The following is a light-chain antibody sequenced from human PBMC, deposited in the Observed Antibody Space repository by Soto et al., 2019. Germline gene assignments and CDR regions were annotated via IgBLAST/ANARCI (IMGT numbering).Light chain of an antibody. V-gene: IGKV1-33*01. CDR2: DAS. CDR1: QDISNY. CDR3: QQYDSLPPFA. J-gene: IGKJ3*01. Sequence: IQMTQSPSSLSASVGDRVTITCQASQDISNYLNWYQQKPGRAPKLLISDASNLEAGVPSRFSGSGAGTDFTFTISSLQPEDFGTYYCQQYDSLPPFAFGPGTKVDIK.